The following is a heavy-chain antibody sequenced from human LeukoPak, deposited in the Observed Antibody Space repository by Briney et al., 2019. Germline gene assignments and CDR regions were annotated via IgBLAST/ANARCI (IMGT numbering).Heavy chain of an antibody. D-gene: IGHD3-22*01. Sequence: SETLSLTCTVSGGSISSSSYYWGWIRQPPGKGLEWIGSIYYSGSTYYNPSLKSRVTISVDTSKNQFSLKLSSVTAAGTAVYYCFLTISGYYYVFDYWGQGTLVTVSS. J-gene: IGHJ4*02. CDR3: FLTISGYYYVFDY. CDR1: GGSISSSSYY. V-gene: IGHV4-39*07. CDR2: IYYSGST.